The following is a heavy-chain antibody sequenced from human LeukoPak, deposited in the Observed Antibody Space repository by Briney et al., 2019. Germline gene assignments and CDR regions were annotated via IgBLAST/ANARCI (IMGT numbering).Heavy chain of an antibody. Sequence: GGSLRPSCAASGFTFSSYWMSWVRQAPGKGLEWVANIKQDGSEKYYVDSVKGRFTISRDNAKNSLYLQMNSLRAEDTAVYYCARVSGSYYLLVTPLDYWGQGTLVTVSS. CDR3: ARVSGSYYLLVTPLDY. J-gene: IGHJ4*02. CDR2: IKQDGSEK. D-gene: IGHD1-26*01. CDR1: GFTFSSYW. V-gene: IGHV3-7*01.